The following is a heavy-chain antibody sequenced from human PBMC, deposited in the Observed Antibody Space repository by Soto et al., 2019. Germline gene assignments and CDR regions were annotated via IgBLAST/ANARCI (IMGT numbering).Heavy chain of an antibody. V-gene: IGHV4-59*01. D-gene: IGHD3-22*01. CDR2: IFYSGTT. CDR1: GGSISSYY. J-gene: IGHJ4*02. Sequence: SETLSLTCTVSGGSISSYYWSWIRQPPGKGLEWIGYIFYSGTTNSNPSVKSRVSISVDMSKNQISLNLRSATAADTAVYFCARAGHDSSGYYSFDYWGQGTLVTVSS. CDR3: ARAGHDSSGYYSFDY.